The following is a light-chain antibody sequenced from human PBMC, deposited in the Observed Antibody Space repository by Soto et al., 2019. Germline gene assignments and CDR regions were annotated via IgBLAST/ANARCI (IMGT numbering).Light chain of an antibody. CDR3: SSYTSSSTFEV. J-gene: IGLJ1*01. Sequence: QSVLTQPASVSGSPGQSITISCTGTSSDVGGYNYVSWYQQHPGKAPKLMIYDVSNRPSGVSNRFSGSKSGNTASLTISVLQAEDEADYYCSSYTSSSTFEVFGTGTRSPS. V-gene: IGLV2-14*01. CDR1: SSDVGGYNY. CDR2: DVS.